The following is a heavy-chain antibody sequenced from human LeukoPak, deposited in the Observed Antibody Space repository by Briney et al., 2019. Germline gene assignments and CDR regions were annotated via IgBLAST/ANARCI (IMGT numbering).Heavy chain of an antibody. CDR3: ARDPVEWELLLDY. CDR2: MNIDGSEK. D-gene: IGHD1-26*01. Sequence: GGSLRLSCAASGFTFGNYWMGWVRQAPGKRPEWVANMNIDGSEKYYADSVKGRFSISRDNARNSVYLQMASLRVEDTAVYYCARDPVEWELLLDYWGQGTLVTVSS. J-gene: IGHJ4*02. CDR1: GFTFGNYW. V-gene: IGHV3-7*01.